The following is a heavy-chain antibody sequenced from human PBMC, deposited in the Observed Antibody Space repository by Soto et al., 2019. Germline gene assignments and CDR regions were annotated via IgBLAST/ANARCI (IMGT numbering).Heavy chain of an antibody. J-gene: IGHJ4*02. V-gene: IGHV3-66*01. CDR2: IYSGGST. Sequence: GGSLRLSCAASGFTVSSNYMSWVRQAPGKGLEWVSVIYSGGSTYYADSVKGRFTISRDNSKNTLYLQMNSLRAEDTAVYYCARAAEDGYDLSGFFFDYWGQGTLVTVSS. CDR3: ARAAEDGYDLSGFFFDY. D-gene: IGHD5-12*01. CDR1: GFTVSSNY.